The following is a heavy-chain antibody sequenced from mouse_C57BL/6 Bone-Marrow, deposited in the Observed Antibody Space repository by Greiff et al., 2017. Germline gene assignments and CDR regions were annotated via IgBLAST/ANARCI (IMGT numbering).Heavy chain of an antibody. CDR3: ARHVPYYGSSYGWYFDV. Sequence: QVQLQQSGAELVKPGASVKLSCKASGYTFTEYTIHWVKQRSGQGLEWIGWFYPGSGSIKYNEKFKDKATLTADKSSSTVYMELSRLTSEDSAVYFGARHVPYYGSSYGWYFDVWGTGTTVTVSS. CDR2: FYPGSGSI. CDR1: GYTFTEYT. J-gene: IGHJ1*03. V-gene: IGHV1-62-2*01. D-gene: IGHD1-1*01.